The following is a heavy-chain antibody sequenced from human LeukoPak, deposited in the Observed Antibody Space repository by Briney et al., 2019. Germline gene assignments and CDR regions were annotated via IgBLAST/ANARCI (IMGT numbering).Heavy chain of an antibody. CDR1: GYSLSSGLY. V-gene: IGHV4-38-2*02. Sequence: SETLSLTCNVSGYSLSSGLYWGWIRQPPGKGLEWIVSMYHSGNTIYNPSLKSRVTISIDTSKNHYSLKLRAVTAADTAVYYCARTLSDSSPVATWGQGTLVTVSS. CDR2: MYHSGNT. CDR3: ARTLSDSSPVAT. D-gene: IGHD3-22*01. J-gene: IGHJ4*02.